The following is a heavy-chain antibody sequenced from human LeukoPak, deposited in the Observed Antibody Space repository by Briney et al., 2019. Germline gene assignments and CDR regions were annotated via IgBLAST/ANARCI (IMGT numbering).Heavy chain of an antibody. CDR2: IIPIFSTA. Sequence: SVKVSCKASGGTFSSYAISWVRQAPGQGLEWTGRIIPIFSTANYAQKFQGRVTITTDESTSTAYMELSSLRSEDTAVYYCACDTYYYDSSGYHEDYWGQGTLVTVSS. CDR3: ACDTYYYDSSGYHEDY. CDR1: GGTFSSYA. V-gene: IGHV1-69*05. J-gene: IGHJ4*02. D-gene: IGHD3-22*01.